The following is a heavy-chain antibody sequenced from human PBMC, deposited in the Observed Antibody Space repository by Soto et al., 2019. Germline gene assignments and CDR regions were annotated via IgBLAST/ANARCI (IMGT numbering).Heavy chain of an antibody. CDR2: IIPIFGTA. D-gene: IGHD3-3*01. V-gene: IGHV1-69*06. CDR3: ASPTREWLPPARDYYYGMDV. CDR1: GGTFSSYA. Sequence: QVQLVQSGAEVKKPGSSVKVSCKASGGTFSSYAISWVRQAPGQGLEWMGGIIPIFGTANYAQKFQGRVTITAGKSTSTAYMELGSLRSEDTAVYYCASPTREWLPPARDYYYGMDVWGQGTTVTVSS. J-gene: IGHJ6*02.